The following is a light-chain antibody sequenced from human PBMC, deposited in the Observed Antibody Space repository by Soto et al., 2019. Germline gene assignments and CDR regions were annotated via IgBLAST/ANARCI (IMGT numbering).Light chain of an antibody. CDR3: QQYGRSPLMYT. V-gene: IGKV3-20*01. CDR2: DAS. J-gene: IGKJ2*01. CDR1: QSVDSNF. Sequence: ENVLTQSPGTLSLSPGERATLSCRASQSVDSNFLAWYQQKPGQAPRLLICDASTRADGVPDRFSGSGSGTDFTPTITRLGPEDFAVYYCQQYGRSPLMYTFGQGTKLGVK.